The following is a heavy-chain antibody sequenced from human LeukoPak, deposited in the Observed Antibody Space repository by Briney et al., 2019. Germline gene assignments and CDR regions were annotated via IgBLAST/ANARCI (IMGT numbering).Heavy chain of an antibody. D-gene: IGHD3-9*01. CDR1: GGSISSYY. CDR2: IYTSGST. J-gene: IGHJ4*02. V-gene: IGHV4-4*09. CDR3: ASYYDILTGYYTH. Sequence: SETLSLTCTVSGGSISSYYWSWIRNPPGKGLEWIGYIYTSGSTNYNPSLKSRVTISVDTSKNQFSLKLSSVTAADTAVYYCASYYDILTGYYTHWGQGTLVTVSS.